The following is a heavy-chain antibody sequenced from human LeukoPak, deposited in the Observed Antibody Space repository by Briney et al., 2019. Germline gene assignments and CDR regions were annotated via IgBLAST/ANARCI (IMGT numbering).Heavy chain of an antibody. Sequence: PSETLSLTCTVSGGSFSSSSYYWGWIRQPPGKGLEWMGSIYYSGSTYYNPSLKSRVTISVDTSKNQFSLKLSSVTAADTAVYYCAREIGVTLYYFDYWGQGTLVTVSS. CDR2: IYYSGST. D-gene: IGHD3-22*01. CDR3: AREIGVTLYYFDY. J-gene: IGHJ4*02. V-gene: IGHV4-39*02. CDR1: GGSFSSSSYY.